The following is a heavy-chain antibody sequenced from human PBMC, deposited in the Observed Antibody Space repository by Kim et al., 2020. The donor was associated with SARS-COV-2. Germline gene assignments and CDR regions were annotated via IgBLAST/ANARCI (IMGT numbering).Heavy chain of an antibody. Sequence: GGSLRLSCAASGFTFDDYAMHWVRQAPGKGLEWVSLISWDGGSTYYADSVKGRFTISRDNSKNSLYLQMNSLRAEDTALYYCAKDNNGGNSDYYYGMDVWGQGTTVTVSS. V-gene: IGHV3-43D*03. CDR2: ISWDGGST. J-gene: IGHJ6*02. CDR1: GFTFDDYA. CDR3: AKDNNGGNSDYYYGMDV. D-gene: IGHD2-21*02.